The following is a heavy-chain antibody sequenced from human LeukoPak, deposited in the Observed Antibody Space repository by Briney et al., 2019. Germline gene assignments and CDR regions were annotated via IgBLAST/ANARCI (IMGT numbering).Heavy chain of an antibody. J-gene: IGHJ4*02. Sequence: PGGSLRLSCAASGFTFSSYGMHWVRQAPGKGLEWVAVISYGGSNKYYADSVKGRFTISRDNSKNTLYLQMNSLRAEDTAVYYCAKDPAMVPEYYFDYWGQGTLATVSS. CDR2: ISYGGSNK. D-gene: IGHD3-10*01. CDR3: AKDPAMVPEYYFDY. V-gene: IGHV3-30*18. CDR1: GFTFSSYG.